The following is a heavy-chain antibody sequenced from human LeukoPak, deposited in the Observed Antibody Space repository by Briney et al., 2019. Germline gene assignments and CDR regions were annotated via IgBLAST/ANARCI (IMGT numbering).Heavy chain of an antibody. J-gene: IGHJ5*02. V-gene: IGHV1-18*01. CDR3: AKDSREAVAGRGRWFDP. D-gene: IGHD6-19*01. CDR1: GYNFRSHG. CDR2: ISGFDGNT. Sequence: ASVKVSCKASGYNFRSHGISWVRQAPGQGLGWMGWISGFDGNTNYAQKFQGRVTMSTDTSTSTAYMELSSLASDDTAVYYCAKDSREAVAGRGRWFDPWGQGTLVTVSS.